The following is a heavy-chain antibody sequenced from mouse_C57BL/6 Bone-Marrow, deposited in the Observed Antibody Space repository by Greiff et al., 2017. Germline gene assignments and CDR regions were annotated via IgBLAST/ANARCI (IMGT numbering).Heavy chain of an antibody. V-gene: IGHV1-69*01. CDR3: ARRGGGLRRRAWFAY. CDR1: GYTFTSYW. D-gene: IGHD2-4*01. J-gene: IGHJ3*01. Sequence: VQLQQPGAELVMPGASVKLSCKASGYTFTSYWMHWVKQRPGQGLEWIGEIDPSDSYTNYNQKFKGKSTLTVAKSSSTAYMQLSSLTSEDSAVYYCARRGGGLRRRAWFAYWGQGTLVTVSA. CDR2: IDPSDSYT.